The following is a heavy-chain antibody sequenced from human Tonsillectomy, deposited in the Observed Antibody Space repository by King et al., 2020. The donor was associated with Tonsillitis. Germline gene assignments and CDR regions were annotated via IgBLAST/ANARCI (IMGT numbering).Heavy chain of an antibody. CDR2: ISGSGGNT. V-gene: IGHV3-23*04. CDR1: GFTFTSYA. D-gene: IGHD3-10*01. CDR3: AEPLGIGGLGGFDI. Sequence: VQLVESGGGLVQPGGSLRLSCAASGFTFTSYAMSWVRQAPGKGLEWVSAISGSGGNTYFADSVKGRFTISRDKSKNTLYLLMKSLRAEDTAVYYCAEPLGIGGLGGFDIWGQGTMVTVSS. J-gene: IGHJ3*02.